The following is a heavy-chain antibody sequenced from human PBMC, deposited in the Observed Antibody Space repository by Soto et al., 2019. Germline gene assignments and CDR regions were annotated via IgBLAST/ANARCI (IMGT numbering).Heavy chain of an antibody. CDR1: GFTFSSYS. CDR2: ISSSSSYI. D-gene: IGHD6-13*01. CDR3: ASVAQVAAAGPGDYYYYMDV. Sequence: EVQLVESGGGLVKPGGSLRLSCAASGFTFSSYSMNWVRQAPGKGLEWVASISSSSSYIYYADSVKGRFTISRDNAKNSLYLQMNSLRAEDTAVYYCASVAQVAAAGPGDYYYYMDVWGKGTTVTVSS. J-gene: IGHJ6*03. V-gene: IGHV3-21*01.